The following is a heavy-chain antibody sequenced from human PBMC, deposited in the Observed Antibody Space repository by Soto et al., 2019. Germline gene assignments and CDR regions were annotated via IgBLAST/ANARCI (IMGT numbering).Heavy chain of an antibody. Sequence: QVQLQESGPGLVKPSETLSLTCTVSGGSVSSGSYYWSWIRQPPGKGLEWIGYIYYSGSTNYNPSLKSRVTISVDTSKNQCSLKLSSVTAADTAVYYCATRGSYSSSWYFAFDIWGQGTMVTVSS. V-gene: IGHV4-61*01. D-gene: IGHD6-13*01. CDR3: ATRGSYSSSWYFAFDI. CDR1: GGSVSSGSYY. J-gene: IGHJ3*02. CDR2: IYYSGST.